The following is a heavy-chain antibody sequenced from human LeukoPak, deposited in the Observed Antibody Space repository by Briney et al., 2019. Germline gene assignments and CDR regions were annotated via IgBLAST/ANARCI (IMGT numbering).Heavy chain of an antibody. CDR2: IYYSGST. J-gene: IGHJ4*02. CDR3: AREVAVAGPFDY. V-gene: IGHV4-59*01. D-gene: IGHD6-19*01. CDR1: GGSISSYY. Sequence: SETLSPTCTVSGGSISSYYWSWIRQPPGKGLEWIGYIYYSGSTNYNPSLKSRVTISVDTSKNQFSLKLSSVTAADTAVYYCAREVAVAGPFDYWGQGTLVTVSS.